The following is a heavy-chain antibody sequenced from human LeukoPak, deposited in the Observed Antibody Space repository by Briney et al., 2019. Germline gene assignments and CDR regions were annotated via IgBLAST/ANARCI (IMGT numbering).Heavy chain of an antibody. CDR1: GFTFSSYE. D-gene: IGHD3-22*01. CDR3: ARARRDVVVITTPFEY. J-gene: IGHJ4*02. Sequence: GGSLRLSCAASGFTFSSYEMNWVRQAPGKGLEWVSYISSSGSTIYYADSVKGRFTISGDNAKNSLYLQMNSLRAEDTAVYYCARARRDVVVITTPFEYWGQGTLVTVSS. CDR2: ISSSGSTI. V-gene: IGHV3-48*03.